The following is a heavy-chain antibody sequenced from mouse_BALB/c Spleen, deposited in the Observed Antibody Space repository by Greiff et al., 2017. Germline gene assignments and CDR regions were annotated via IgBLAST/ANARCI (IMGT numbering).Heavy chain of an antibody. Sequence: EVHLVESGGGLVKPGGSLKLSCAASGFTFSSYAMSWVRQTPEKRLEWVASISSGGSTYYPDSVKGRFTISRDNARNILYLQMSSLRSEDTAMYYCARYYYGYDWFAYWGQGTLVTVSA. CDR3: ARYYYGYDWFAY. V-gene: IGHV5-6-5*01. CDR2: ISSGGST. CDR1: GFTFSSYA. J-gene: IGHJ3*01. D-gene: IGHD1-2*01.